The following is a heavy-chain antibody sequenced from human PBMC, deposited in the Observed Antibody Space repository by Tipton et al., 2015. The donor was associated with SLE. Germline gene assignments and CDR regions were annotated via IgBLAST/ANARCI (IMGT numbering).Heavy chain of an antibody. CDR3: AKDYRGSRGYFDY. CDR1: GFIFSDYW. J-gene: IGHJ4*02. CDR2: INSADIGT. V-gene: IGHV3-74*01. D-gene: IGHD3-10*01. Sequence: SLRLSCAASGFIFSDYWMHWVRQVPGKGLTWISRINSADIGTRYADSVRGRFTVSRDNSKNTLYLQMSSLRAEDTAVYYCAKDYRGSRGYFDYWGQGTLVTVSS.